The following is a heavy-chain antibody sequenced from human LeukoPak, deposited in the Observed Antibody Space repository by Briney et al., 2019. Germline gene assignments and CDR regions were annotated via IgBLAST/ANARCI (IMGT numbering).Heavy chain of an antibody. CDR3: ARAAPYYYDSSGYYLGGIFDY. J-gene: IGHJ4*02. V-gene: IGHV4-59*01. D-gene: IGHD3-22*01. Sequence: PETLSLTCTVSGGSISSYYWSWIRQPPGKGLEWIGYIYYSGSTNYNPSLKSRVTISVDTSKNQFSLKLNSVTAADTAVYYCARAAPYYYDSSGYYLGGIFDYWGQGTLVTVSS. CDR2: IYYSGST. CDR1: GGSISSYY.